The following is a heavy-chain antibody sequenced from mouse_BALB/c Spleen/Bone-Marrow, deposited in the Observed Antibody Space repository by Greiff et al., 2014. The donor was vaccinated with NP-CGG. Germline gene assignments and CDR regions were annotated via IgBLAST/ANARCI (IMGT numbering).Heavy chain of an antibody. CDR1: GYTFTSYY. Sequence: QVLLQQSGGGMVKAGASVKLSCKASGYTFTSYYMYWGEQRPGKGLEWIGDINPSNGGTNFNEKFKSRATLTVDKSSSTAYMQLSSLTSEDSAVYYCTRGRTWDFDYWGQGTTLTVSS. V-gene: IGHV1S16*01. CDR2: INPSNGGT. D-gene: IGHD4-1*01. J-gene: IGHJ2*01. CDR3: TRGRTWDFDY.